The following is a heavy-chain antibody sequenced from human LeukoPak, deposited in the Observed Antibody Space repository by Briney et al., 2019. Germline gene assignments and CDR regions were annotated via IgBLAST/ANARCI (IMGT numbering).Heavy chain of an antibody. CDR1: GFTFSHYS. V-gene: IGHV3-21*01. CDR2: ISSSSTYI. Sequence: GGSLRLSCAASGFTFSHYSMNWVRQAPGKGLESVSSISSSSTYIYYADSVKGRFTISRDNAKNSLYLHMNSLRAEDTAVYYCVRENGGSPHWGQGTLVTVSS. CDR3: VRENGGSPH. D-gene: IGHD2-15*01. J-gene: IGHJ4*02.